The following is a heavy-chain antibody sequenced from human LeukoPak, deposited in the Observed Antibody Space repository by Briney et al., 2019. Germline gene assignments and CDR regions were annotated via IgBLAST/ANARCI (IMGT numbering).Heavy chain of an antibody. J-gene: IGHJ4*02. CDR3: ARGSLWTAFDY. Sequence: SETLSLTCAVYGGSFSGYYWSWIRQPPGKGLEWIGEINHSGSTNYNPSLKSRVTISVDTSKNQFSLKLSSVTAADTAVYYCARGSLWTAFDYWGQGTLVTVSS. CDR1: GGSFSGYY. CDR2: INHSGST. D-gene: IGHD3/OR15-3a*01. V-gene: IGHV4-34*01.